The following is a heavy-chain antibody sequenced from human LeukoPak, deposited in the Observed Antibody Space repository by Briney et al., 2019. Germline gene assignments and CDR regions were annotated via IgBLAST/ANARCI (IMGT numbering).Heavy chain of an antibody. Sequence: APVKVSCKASGYTFTSYAIHWVRQAPGQRLEWMGWISAGNGNTKYSQNFQGRVTFISNMSATTAFMELSSLRSEDAAVYYCARDSGSGNNDYWGQGTLVTVSS. CDR2: ISAGNGNT. CDR1: GYTFTSYA. J-gene: IGHJ4*02. D-gene: IGHD1-26*01. CDR3: ARDSGSGNNDY. V-gene: IGHV1-3*01.